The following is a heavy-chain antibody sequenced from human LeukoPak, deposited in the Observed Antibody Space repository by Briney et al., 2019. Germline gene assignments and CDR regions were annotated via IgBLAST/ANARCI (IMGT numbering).Heavy chain of an antibody. D-gene: IGHD3-3*01. CDR2: IKQDGSER. J-gene: IGHJ4*02. V-gene: IGHV3-7*05. CDR3: ARDSHGVWSDYTDY. CDR1: GFTFTNYW. Sequence: GGSLRLSCAASGFTFTNYWMTCVRQAPGKGLEWVANIKQDGSERYYVDSVKGRFTISRDNAKNSLYLLMNSLRAEDTAVYYCARDSHGVWSDYTDYWGQGTLVTVSS.